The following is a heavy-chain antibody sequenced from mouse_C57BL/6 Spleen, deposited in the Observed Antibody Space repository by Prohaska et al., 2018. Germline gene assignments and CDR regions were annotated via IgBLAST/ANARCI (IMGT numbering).Heavy chain of an antibody. CDR3: ARGPYYYGSSRYYFDY. CDR2: INPNNGGT. D-gene: IGHD1-1*01. Sequence: HGKSLEWIGDINPNNGGTIYNQKFKGKATLTVDKSSSTAYMELRSLTSEDTAVYYCARGPYYYGSSRYYFDYWGQGTTLTVSS. J-gene: IGHJ2*01. V-gene: IGHV1-18*01.